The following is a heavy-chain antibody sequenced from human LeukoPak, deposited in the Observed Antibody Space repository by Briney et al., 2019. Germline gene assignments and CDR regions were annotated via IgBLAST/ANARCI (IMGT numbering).Heavy chain of an antibody. CDR2: ISSTGSTI. D-gene: IGHD2/OR15-2a*01. V-gene: IGHV3-11*01. CDR1: GFTFSSYW. J-gene: IGHJ4*02. Sequence: KPGGSLRLSCAASGFTFSSYWMSWIRQAPGKGLEWVSYISSTGSTIYYADSVKGRFTISRDNAKNSLYLQMNSLRAEDTAVYYCARFHRFYTSDFWGQGTLVTVSS. CDR3: ARFHRFYTSDF.